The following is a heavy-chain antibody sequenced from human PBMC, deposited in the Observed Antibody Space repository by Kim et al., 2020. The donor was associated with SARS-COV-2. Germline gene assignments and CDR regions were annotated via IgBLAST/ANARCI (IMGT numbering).Heavy chain of an antibody. V-gene: IGHV3-9*01. J-gene: IGHJ6*03. CDR2: ISWNSGSI. Sequence: GGSLRLSCAASGFTFDDYAMHWVRQAPGKGLEWVSGISWNSGSIGYADSVKGRFTISRDNAKNSLYLQMNSLRAEDTALYYCAKDKMYSRHMGYMDVWGKGTTVTVSS. D-gene: IGHD6-13*01. CDR3: AKDKMYSRHMGYMDV. CDR1: GFTFDDYA.